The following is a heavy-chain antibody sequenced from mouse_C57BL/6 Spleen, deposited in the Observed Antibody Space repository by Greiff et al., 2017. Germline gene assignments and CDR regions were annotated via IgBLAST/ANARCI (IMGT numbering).Heavy chain of an antibody. Sequence: QVQLQQSGPELVKPGASVKISCKASGYAFSSSWMNWVKQRPGKGLEWIGRIYPGDGDTNYNGKFKGKATLTADKSSSTAYMQLSSLTSEDSAVXFGARGYGGYYVDWFAYGGQGTLVTVSA. J-gene: IGHJ3*01. V-gene: IGHV1-82*01. D-gene: IGHD2-3*01. CDR1: GYAFSSSW. CDR2: IYPGDGDT. CDR3: ARGYGGYYVDWFAY.